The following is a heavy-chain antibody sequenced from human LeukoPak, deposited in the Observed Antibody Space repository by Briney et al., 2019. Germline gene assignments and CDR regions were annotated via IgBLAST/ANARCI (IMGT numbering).Heavy chain of an antibody. V-gene: IGHV3-9*01. J-gene: IGHJ4*02. CDR1: GFTFDDYA. Sequence: PGGSLRLSCAASGFTFDDYAMHWVRQAPGKGLEWVSGISWNSGSIGYADSVKGRFTISRDNAKNSLYLQMNSLRAEDTAVYYCASRDGSYGYWGQGTLVTVSS. D-gene: IGHD1-26*01. CDR3: ASRDGSYGY. CDR2: ISWNSGSI.